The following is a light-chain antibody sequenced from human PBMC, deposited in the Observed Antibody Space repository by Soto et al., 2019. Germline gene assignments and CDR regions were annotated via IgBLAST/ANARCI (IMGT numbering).Light chain of an antibody. CDR3: CSHEGGPGL. V-gene: IGLV2-23*02. J-gene: IGLJ3*02. Sequence: QSALTQPASVSGSPGQSITISCTGTSSDVGSYNLVSWYQQHPGKAPKLMIYEVSKWPSGVSNRFSGSKSGNTASLTISGLQAEDEADDYCCSHEGGPGLFGGGTKLTVL. CDR1: SSDVGSYNL. CDR2: EVS.